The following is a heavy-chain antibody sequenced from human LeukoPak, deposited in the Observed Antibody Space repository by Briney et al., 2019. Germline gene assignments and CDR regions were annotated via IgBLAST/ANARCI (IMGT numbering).Heavy chain of an antibody. D-gene: IGHD3-10*01. Sequence: GGSLRLSCAASGFPFSVYAMTWVRQAPGKGLEGVSYVSGGGNTYYADCVKGRFSNSRDNSKNTVSLQMNNLRADDTGLYYCAKFRDAGSHVYYRMDVWGTGTTVTVSA. V-gene: IGHV3-23*01. CDR2: VSGGGNT. J-gene: IGHJ6*04. CDR1: GFPFSVYA. CDR3: AKFRDAGSHVYYRMDV.